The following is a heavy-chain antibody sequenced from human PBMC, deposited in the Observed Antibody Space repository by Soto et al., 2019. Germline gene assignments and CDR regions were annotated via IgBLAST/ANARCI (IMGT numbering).Heavy chain of an antibody. CDR1: GGTFSSYA. CDR2: IIPIFGTA. Sequence: QVQLVQSGAEVKKRGSSVKVSCKASGGTFSSYAISWVRQAPGQGLEWMGGIIPIFGTANYAQKFQGRVTITANEYTSTGYMDLSSVRFEDPAVYYYARDRWGRGSYDYWGQGTLLSHSS. CDR3: ARDRWGRGSYDY. D-gene: IGHD1-26*01. V-gene: IGHV1-69*01. J-gene: IGHJ4*02.